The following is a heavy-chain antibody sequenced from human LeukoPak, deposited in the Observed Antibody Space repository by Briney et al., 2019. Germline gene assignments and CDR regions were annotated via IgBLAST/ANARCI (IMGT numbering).Heavy chain of an antibody. V-gene: IGHV3-53*05. D-gene: IGHD3-22*01. J-gene: IGHJ4*02. CDR2: LYTGGDT. CDR1: AFSVSDKY. Sequence: GGSLRLSCAASAFSVSDKYMSWVRQAPGKGLEWVSVLYTGGDTFYADSVRGRFTISRDNFRNTVSLQMSSLRPEDTAVYYCVKLPYSDTSAYYVDYWGQGTLVTVSS. CDR3: VKLPYSDTSAYYVDY.